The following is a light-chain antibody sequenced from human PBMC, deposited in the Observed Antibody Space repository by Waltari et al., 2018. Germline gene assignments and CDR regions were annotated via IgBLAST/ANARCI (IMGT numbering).Light chain of an antibody. Sequence: DIVMTQSPDSLAVSLGERATINCKSSQSVLYRSNNKYFLTCYQQKPGQPPKLLIYCASTREAGVPDRFSGSGSGTDFTLTISSLQAEDVAVYYCQQYYSTPRTFGQGTKVEIK. J-gene: IGKJ1*01. CDR1: QSVLYRSNNKYF. V-gene: IGKV4-1*01. CDR3: QQYYSTPRT. CDR2: CAS.